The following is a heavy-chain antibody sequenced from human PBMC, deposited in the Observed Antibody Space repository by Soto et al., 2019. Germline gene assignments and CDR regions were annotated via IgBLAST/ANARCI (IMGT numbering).Heavy chain of an antibody. Sequence: PGESLKISCKVSGYSFTSYWISWVRQMPGKGLEWMGRIDPSDSYTNYSPSFQGHVTISADKSISTAYLQWSSLKASDTAMYYCARPSYSGSYYGAFDIWGQGTMVTVSS. CDR1: GYSFTSYW. J-gene: IGHJ3*02. D-gene: IGHD1-26*01. CDR2: IDPSDSYT. V-gene: IGHV5-10-1*01. CDR3: ARPSYSGSYYGAFDI.